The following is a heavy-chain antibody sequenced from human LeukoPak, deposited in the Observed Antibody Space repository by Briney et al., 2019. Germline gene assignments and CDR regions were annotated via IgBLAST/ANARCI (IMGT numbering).Heavy chain of an antibody. J-gene: IGHJ4*02. D-gene: IGHD6-13*01. V-gene: IGHV4-59*12. Sequence: SETLSLTCSVSGGSISTYYWSWIRQPPGKGLEWIGYIYYSGSTNYNPSLKSRVTISVDTSKNQFSLKLSSVTAADTAVYYCARDIAAAGQIDYWGQGTLVTVSS. CDR3: ARDIAAAGQIDY. CDR1: GGSISTYY. CDR2: IYYSGST.